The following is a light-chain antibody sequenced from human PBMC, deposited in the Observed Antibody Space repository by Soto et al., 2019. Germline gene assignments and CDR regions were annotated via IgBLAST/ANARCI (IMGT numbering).Light chain of an antibody. J-gene: IGKJ5*01. V-gene: IGKV3-20*01. Sequence: EIVLTQSPGTLSLSPGERATLSCRASQSVSSSYLAWYQQKPGQAPRLLIYGASSRATRIPDRFSGSGSGTDFNLTISRLEPEDFAVYYCQQYGSSPLITFGQGTRLEIK. CDR2: GAS. CDR3: QQYGSSPLIT. CDR1: QSVSSSY.